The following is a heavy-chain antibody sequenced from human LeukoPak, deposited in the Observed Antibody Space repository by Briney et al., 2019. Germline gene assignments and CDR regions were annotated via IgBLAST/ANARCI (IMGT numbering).Heavy chain of an antibody. CDR2: FDPEDGET. CDR1: GYTLTELS. Sequence: GASVKVSCKVSGYTLTELSMHWVRQAPGKGLEWMGGFDPEDGETIYAQKFQGRVTMTEDTSTDTAYMELSSLRSDDTAVYYCATDNWNDGALSGWGQGTLVTVSS. V-gene: IGHV1-24*01. J-gene: IGHJ4*02. D-gene: IGHD1-20*01. CDR3: ATDNWNDGALSG.